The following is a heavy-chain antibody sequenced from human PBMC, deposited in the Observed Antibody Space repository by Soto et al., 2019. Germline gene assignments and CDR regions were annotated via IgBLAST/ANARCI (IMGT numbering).Heavy chain of an antibody. V-gene: IGHV3-73*01. CDR3: TRHVKVRGVPFYYYYYMDV. Sequence: GGSLRLSCAASGFTFSGSAMHWVRQASGKGLEWVGRIRSKANSYATAYAASVKGRFTISRDDSKNTAYLQMNSLKTEDTAVYYCTRHVKVRGVPFYYYYYMDVWGKGTTVTVSS. CDR1: GFTFSGSA. CDR2: IRSKANSYAT. D-gene: IGHD3-10*01. J-gene: IGHJ6*03.